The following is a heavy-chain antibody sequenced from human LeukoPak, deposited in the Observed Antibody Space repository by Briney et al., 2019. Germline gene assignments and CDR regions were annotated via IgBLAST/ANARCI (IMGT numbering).Heavy chain of an antibody. CDR2: INYDARSR. CDR3: VGGAGPGTAFD. D-gene: IGHD1-26*01. Sequence: GGSLRLSCAASGFTFSSYSMNWVRQAPGKGLEWVSSINYDARSRTYADSVKGRLTISRDNAENTLFLQMNSLRVEDSAIYSCVGGAGPGTAFDWGQGILVTVFS. CDR1: GFTFSSYS. J-gene: IGHJ1*01. V-gene: IGHV3-74*01.